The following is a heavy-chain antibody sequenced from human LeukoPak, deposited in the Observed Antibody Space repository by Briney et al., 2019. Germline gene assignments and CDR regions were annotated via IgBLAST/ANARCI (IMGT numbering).Heavy chain of an antibody. J-gene: IGHJ4*02. V-gene: IGHV4-39*01. Sequence: KPSETLSLTCTVSGGSISSSSYYWGWIRQPPGKGLEWIGSIYYTGSTYYNPSLKSRVTISVDTSKNQFSLKLSSVTAADTALYYCARGGSVTYRIDYWGQGTLVTVSS. CDR3: ARGGSVTYRIDY. CDR2: IYYTGST. CDR1: GGSISSSSYY. D-gene: IGHD1-14*01.